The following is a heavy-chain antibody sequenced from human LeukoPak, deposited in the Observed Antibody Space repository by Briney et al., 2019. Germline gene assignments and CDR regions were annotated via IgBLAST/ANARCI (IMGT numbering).Heavy chain of an antibody. J-gene: IGHJ4*02. V-gene: IGHV1-8*03. D-gene: IGHD5-12*01. CDR2: MNPNTGNA. Sequence: ASVKVSCEASGYSFTNFDINWVRQATGHGLEWMGWMNPNTGNAGYAQKFQDRVTITWDASISTAYMDLSSLRSEDTAVYYCARVGYSNSYDYWGQGTLVTVSS. CDR3: ARVGYSNSYDY. CDR1: GYSFTNFD.